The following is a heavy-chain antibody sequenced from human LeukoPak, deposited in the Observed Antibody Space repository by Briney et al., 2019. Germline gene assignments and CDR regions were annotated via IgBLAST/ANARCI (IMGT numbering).Heavy chain of an antibody. J-gene: IGHJ4*02. D-gene: IGHD2-21*01. CDR1: GFTFGDYP. Sequence: GSLRLSCTASGFTFGDYPMSWIRQPPGKGLEWIGEINHSGSTNYNPSLKSRITISVDTSKNQFSLKLSSVTAADTAVYYCARHGEPNFDYWGQGTLVTVSS. V-gene: IGHV4-34*01. CDR2: INHSGST. CDR3: ARHGEPNFDY.